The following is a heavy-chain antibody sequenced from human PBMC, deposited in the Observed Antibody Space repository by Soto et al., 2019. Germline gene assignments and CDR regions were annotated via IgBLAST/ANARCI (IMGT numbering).Heavy chain of an antibody. J-gene: IGHJ4*02. CDR3: ARLYYDSRGYKYPFDY. V-gene: IGHV4-4*02. CDR2: IYHSGST. Sequence: LSLTCGVSGGSISSSNWWSWVRQPPGKGLEWIGEIYHSGSTNYNPSLRSRVTISLDKSKNQFSLKLRSVTAADTAVYYCARLYYDSRGYKYPFDYWGQGTLVTVSS. D-gene: IGHD3-22*01. CDR1: GGSISSSNW.